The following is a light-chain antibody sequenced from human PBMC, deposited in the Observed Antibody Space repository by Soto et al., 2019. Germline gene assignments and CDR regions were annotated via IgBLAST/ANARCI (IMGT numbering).Light chain of an antibody. CDR3: QQYDTWAT. CDR2: GAS. J-gene: IGKJ1*01. Sequence: IVMTQSPATLSVSPGERATLSCRASQSVSRHLAWYQQKPGQAPRLLIYGASTRATGIPARFSAGGSGAEFTLTISSLQSEDFAVYYCQQYDTWATFGQGTKV. CDR1: QSVSRH. V-gene: IGKV3-15*01.